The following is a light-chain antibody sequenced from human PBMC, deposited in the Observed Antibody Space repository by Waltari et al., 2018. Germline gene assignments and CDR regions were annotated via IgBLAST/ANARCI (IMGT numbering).Light chain of an antibody. CDR1: QSVSSY. V-gene: IGKV3-11*01. CDR2: SAS. J-gene: IGKJ1*01. Sequence: EIVLTQSPATLSLSPGERATLSCRASQSVSSYLAWYQQMPGQAPRLLIHSASNRATGIPARFSGSGSGTDFTLTISSLEPEDFAVYYCQQRSNWPRTFGQGIKVEIK. CDR3: QQRSNWPRT.